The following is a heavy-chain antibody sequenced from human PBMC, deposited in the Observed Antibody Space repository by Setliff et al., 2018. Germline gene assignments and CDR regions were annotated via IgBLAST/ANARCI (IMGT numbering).Heavy chain of an antibody. J-gene: IGHJ4*02. CDR1: GLTFSSDA. CDR2: ISSDGTSI. Sequence: PGGSLRLSCAASGLTFSSDAMTWVRQTPGKGLVWVSVISSDGTSIYYADSVKGRFTISRDNSKNTLYLQMNRLRAEDTAIYYCARCSSWHGHYPHFNYWGQGTLVTVSS. D-gene: IGHD6-13*01. CDR3: ARCSSWHGHYPHFNY. V-gene: IGHV3-23*03.